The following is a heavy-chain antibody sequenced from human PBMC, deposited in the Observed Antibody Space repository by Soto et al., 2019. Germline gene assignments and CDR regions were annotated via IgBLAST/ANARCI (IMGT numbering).Heavy chain of an antibody. V-gene: IGHV4-31*01. D-gene: IGHD3-16*01. J-gene: IGHJ4*02. CDR3: AKKSVGAYRPSDF. CDR2: IYYTGGT. CDR1: GGSISLVGHY. Sequence: QVYIQESGPVGVKPLQTLSLTCTVSGGSISLVGHYWGWIRQLPGKGLEWLVDIYYTGGTLHNPSLKSHFTIASDKSNNQFSLSLISVTAAETAVYYCAKKSVGAYRPSDFWGKGTLVTVSS.